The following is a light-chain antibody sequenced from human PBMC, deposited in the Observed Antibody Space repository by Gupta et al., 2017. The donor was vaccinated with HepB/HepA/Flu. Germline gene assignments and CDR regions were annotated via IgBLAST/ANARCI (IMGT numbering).Light chain of an antibody. V-gene: IGKV1-16*01. CDR2: AAS. CDR1: QDINIY. Sequence: DIQMTQSPCSLSASVGDRVTITCRASQDINIYLAWFQQKPGKAPKSLISAASSLQSGVPSRFSGSGSGTDFTLTISSLQPEEFATYYCQQYINYPITFGQGTRLDIK. J-gene: IGKJ5*01. CDR3: QQYINYPIT.